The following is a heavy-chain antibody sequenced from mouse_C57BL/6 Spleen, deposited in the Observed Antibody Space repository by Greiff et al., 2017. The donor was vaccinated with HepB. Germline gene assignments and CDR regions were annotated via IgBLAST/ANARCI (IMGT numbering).Heavy chain of an antibody. D-gene: IGHD1-1*01. V-gene: IGHV1-52*01. CDR1: GYTFTSYW. CDR3: ARPTVVATGDWYFDV. Sequence: VQLQQPGAELVRPGSSVKLSCKASGYTFTSYWMHWVKQRPIQGLEWIGNIDPSDSETHYNQKFKDKATLTVDKSSSTAYMQLSSLTSEDSAVYYCARPTVVATGDWYFDVWGTGTTVTVSS. CDR2: IDPSDSET. J-gene: IGHJ1*03.